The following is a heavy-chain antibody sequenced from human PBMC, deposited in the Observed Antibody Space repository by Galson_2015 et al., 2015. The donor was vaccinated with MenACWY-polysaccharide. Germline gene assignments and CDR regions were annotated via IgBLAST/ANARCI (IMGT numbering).Heavy chain of an antibody. CDR3: AKDTGPDASAYSWGTFDI. V-gene: IGHV3-23*01. CDR1: GFTFSSYA. D-gene: IGHD3-16*01. CDR2: VSASGGST. J-gene: IGHJ3*02. Sequence: SLRLSCAASGFTFSSYAMSWVRQAPGKGLEWVSGVSASGGSTVYTDSAKGRFTMSRDNSKRSLYLQMNSLRAEDTAVYYCAKDTGPDASAYSWGTFDIWGRETMVPVSS.